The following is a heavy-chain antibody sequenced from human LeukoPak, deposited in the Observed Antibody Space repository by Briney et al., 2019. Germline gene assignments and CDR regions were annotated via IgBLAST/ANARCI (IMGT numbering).Heavy chain of an antibody. J-gene: IGHJ4*02. Sequence: GGSLRLSCAASGFTFSSYWMSWVRQAPGKGLEWVAVISYDGSNKYFADSMKGRFTISRDNPKNTLYLQMNSLRAEDTAVYYCAKSATVTTQQRGYFDYWGQGTLVTVSS. D-gene: IGHD4-11*01. CDR2: ISYDGSNK. CDR3: AKSATVTTQQRGYFDY. CDR1: GFTFSSYW. V-gene: IGHV3-30*18.